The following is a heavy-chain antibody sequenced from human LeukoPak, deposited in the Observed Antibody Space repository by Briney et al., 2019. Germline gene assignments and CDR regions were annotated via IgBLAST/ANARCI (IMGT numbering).Heavy chain of an antibody. CDR3: ARAGGLEWLSNYFDY. J-gene: IGHJ4*02. CDR2: INPSGGST. CDR1: GYTFTSYY. V-gene: IGHV1-46*01. D-gene: IGHD3-3*01. Sequence: ASVKVSCKASGYTFTSYYMHWVRQAPGQGLEWMGIINPSGGSTSYAQKFQGRVTMTRDTSTSTVYMELSSLRSEDTAVYYCARAGGLEWLSNYFDYWGQGTLVTVSS.